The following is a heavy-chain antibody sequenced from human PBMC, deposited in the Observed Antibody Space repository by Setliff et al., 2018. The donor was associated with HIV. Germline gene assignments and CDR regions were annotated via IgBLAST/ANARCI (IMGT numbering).Heavy chain of an antibody. CDR1: GGSFNSYY. CDR3: ARGGWTATGKPFYFDH. D-gene: IGHD3-9*01. Sequence: SETLSLTCSVSGGSFNSYYWTWIRQPAGKGPEWIGLIFYTGTPSYNYSLDCRVTLSVDSFKKTFSLSLRSVTAADTAVYFCARGGWTATGKPFYFDHWCQGKLVTVSS. J-gene: IGHJ4*02. V-gene: IGHV4-4*07. CDR2: IFYTGTP.